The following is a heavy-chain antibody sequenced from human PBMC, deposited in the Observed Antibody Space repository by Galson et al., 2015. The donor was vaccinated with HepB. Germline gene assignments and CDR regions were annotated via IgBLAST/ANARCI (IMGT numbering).Heavy chain of an antibody. J-gene: IGHJ3*02. CDR3: ARLGTISATADAFDI. V-gene: IGHV5-51*01. CDR1: GYSFINYW. CDR2: IYPGDSDT. D-gene: IGHD5-12*01. Sequence: QSGAEVKKPGESLKISCKGSGYSFINYWIGWVRQMPGKGLECMGIIYPGDSDTRYSPSFQGQVTFSVDKSISTAYLQWSTLKASDTAMYYCARLGTISATADAFDIWGQGTTVTVSS.